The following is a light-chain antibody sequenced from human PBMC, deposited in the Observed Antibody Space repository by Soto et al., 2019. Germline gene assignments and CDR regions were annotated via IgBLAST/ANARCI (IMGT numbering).Light chain of an antibody. CDR2: TAS. CDR3: QQYNTYRT. J-gene: IGKJ1*01. Sequence: DIQMTQSPSTLSASVGDRVTITCRASQSFSSWLAWYQQKPGKAPNPLIHTASTLQSGVPSRFSGSGSGTEFTLIISSLQPDDFATYFCQQYNTYRTFGQGTKVDIK. CDR1: QSFSSW. V-gene: IGKV1-5*03.